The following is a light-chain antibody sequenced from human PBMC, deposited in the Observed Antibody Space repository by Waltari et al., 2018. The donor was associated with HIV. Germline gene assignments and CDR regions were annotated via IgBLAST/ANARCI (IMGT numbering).Light chain of an antibody. CDR3: CSFANSRTLG. CDR1: STAVGHYNL. CDR2: EGT. V-gene: IGLV2-23*01. Sequence: QSALPQPASVSGSPGQSISLSCTGTSTAVGHYNLVPWYPQHPAKAPKLVIYEGTKRPSGVSNRFSGSKSGNTASLTISGLQAEDEAHYFCCSFANSRTLGFGGGTKVTVL. J-gene: IGLJ2*01.